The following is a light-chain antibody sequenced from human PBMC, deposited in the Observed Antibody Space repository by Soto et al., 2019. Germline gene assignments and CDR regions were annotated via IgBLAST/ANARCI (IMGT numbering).Light chain of an antibody. J-gene: IGKJ2*01. CDR3: QQYDNWRYT. V-gene: IGKV3-15*01. Sequence: EIVMTQSPATLSVSPGERATLSCRASQSVSNTLAWYQQKPGQAPRLLMYGASIRATGIPARFSGGGSGTQFTLTISSLQSEDFAVYYCQQYDNWRYTFGQGTKLEIK. CDR1: QSVSNT. CDR2: GAS.